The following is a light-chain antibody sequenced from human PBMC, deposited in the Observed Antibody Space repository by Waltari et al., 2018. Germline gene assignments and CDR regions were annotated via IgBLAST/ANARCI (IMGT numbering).Light chain of an antibody. CDR2: DAS. CDR3: QQRSDWPPT. CDR1: QSVSRY. J-gene: IGKJ4*01. V-gene: IGKV3-11*01. Sequence: EVVLTQSPATLSLSPGERATLSCRASQSVSRYLAWYQQKPGQAPRLLINDASDRATGIPVRCSGSGSGTGFTLTISSLEPEDFAVYYCQQRSDWPPTFGGGTKVEI.